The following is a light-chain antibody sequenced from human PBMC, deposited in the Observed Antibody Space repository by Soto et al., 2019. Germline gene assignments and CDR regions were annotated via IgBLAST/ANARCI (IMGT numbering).Light chain of an antibody. Sequence: QSVRTQPASVSGSPGQSITISCTGTISDVGSYNYVSWYQQYPGKAPKLMIYDVSTRPSGVSDRFSGSKSGNTASLTISGLRAEDEADYYCGSYTTSSNYVFGTGTKATVL. CDR2: DVS. CDR1: ISDVGSYNY. V-gene: IGLV2-14*03. J-gene: IGLJ1*01. CDR3: GSYTTSSNYV.